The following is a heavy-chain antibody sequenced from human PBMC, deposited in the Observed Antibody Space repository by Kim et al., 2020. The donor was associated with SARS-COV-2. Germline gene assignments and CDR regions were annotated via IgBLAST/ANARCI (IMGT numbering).Heavy chain of an antibody. Sequence: SETLSLTCSVSGDTISTTTYYWGWIRQPPGKGLEWIGSVYYSGTTYYNPSLKTRVTISVDTSKNQFSLMLSSVTAADTAVYYCARHGATGYYAYFDYWGQGTLVTVSS. CDR2: VYYSGTT. D-gene: IGHD3-9*01. V-gene: IGHV4-39*01. CDR1: GDTISTTTYY. CDR3: ARHGATGYYAYFDY. J-gene: IGHJ4*02.